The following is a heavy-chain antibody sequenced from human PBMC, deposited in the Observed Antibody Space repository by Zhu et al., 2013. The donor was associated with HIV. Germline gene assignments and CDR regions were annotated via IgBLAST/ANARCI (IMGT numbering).Heavy chain of an antibody. J-gene: IGHJ6*02. CDR1: GGTFSSYA. CDR2: IIPIFGTA. CDR3: ARTRATTMWGFSRGYYYYGMDV. V-gene: IGHV1-69*12. Sequence: QVQLVQSGAEVKKPGSSVKVSCKASGGTFSSYAISWVRQAPGQGLEWMGGIIPIFGTANYAQKFQGRVTITADESTSTAYMELSSLRSEDTAVYYCARTRATTMWGFSRGYYYYGMDVWGQGTTVTVSS. D-gene: IGHD3-10*02.